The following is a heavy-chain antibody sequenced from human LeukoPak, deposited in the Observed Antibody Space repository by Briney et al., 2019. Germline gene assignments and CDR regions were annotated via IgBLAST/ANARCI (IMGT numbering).Heavy chain of an antibody. D-gene: IGHD2-2*01. CDR2: IYCIGST. CDR1: GGSISTGGYY. J-gene: IGHJ4*02. V-gene: IGHV4-39*07. Sequence: PSQTLSLTCTVSGGSISTGGYYWGWVRQPPGKGLVWIATIYCIGSTQYNPSLKSRVTISVDASKNQFSLNINSVTAADTAVYYCAREDRYATSRGGHWGQGTLVTVSS. CDR3: AREDRYATSRGGH.